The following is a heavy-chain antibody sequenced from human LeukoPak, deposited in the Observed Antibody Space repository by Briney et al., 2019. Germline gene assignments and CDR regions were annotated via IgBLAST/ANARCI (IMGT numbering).Heavy chain of an antibody. V-gene: IGHV4-39*07. CDR2: IYYSGST. Sequence: SESLSLTCTVSGGSISSSSYYWGWIRQPPGKGLEWIGSIYYSGSTFYNPSLKSRVTISVDTSKNQFSLKLSSVTAADTAVYYCARSGALLWFGELLYPNWFDPWGQGTLVTVSP. CDR1: GGSISSSSYY. J-gene: IGHJ5*02. CDR3: ARSGALLWFGELLYPNWFDP. D-gene: IGHD3-10*01.